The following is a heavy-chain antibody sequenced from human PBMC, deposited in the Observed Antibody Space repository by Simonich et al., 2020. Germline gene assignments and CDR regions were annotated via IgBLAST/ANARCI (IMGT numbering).Heavy chain of an antibody. CDR1: GYTFTGYY. CDR3: ARVRFEAFDI. V-gene: IGHV1-2*02. J-gene: IGHJ3*02. Sequence: QVQMVQSGAEVKKPGASVKVSCKASGYTFTGYYMHWVRQAPGKGLEWRGWDNPESGCTNNAQKFQGRVTMTRDTSISTAYMELSRLRSDDTAVYYCARVRFEAFDIWGQGTMVTVSS. CDR2: DNPESGCT.